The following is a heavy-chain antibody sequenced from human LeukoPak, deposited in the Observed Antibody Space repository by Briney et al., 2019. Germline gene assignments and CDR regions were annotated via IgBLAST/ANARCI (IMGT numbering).Heavy chain of an antibody. CDR1: GYTFTSYG. D-gene: IGHD1-26*01. CDR3: AREGYSGSYDYYYYYMDV. J-gene: IGHJ6*03. CDR2: ISAYNGNT. V-gene: IGHV1-18*01. Sequence: ASVKVSCKASGYTFTSYGISWVRQAPGQGLEWMGWISAYNGNTNYAQKLQGRVTMTTDTSTSTAYMELRSLRSDDTAVYYCAREGYSGSYDYYYYYMDVWGKGTTVTISS.